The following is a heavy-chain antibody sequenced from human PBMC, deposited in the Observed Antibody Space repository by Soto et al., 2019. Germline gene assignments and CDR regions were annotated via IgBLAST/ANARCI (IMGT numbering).Heavy chain of an antibody. Sequence: QVQLQESGPGLVKPSDTLSLTCAVSGYSISSSNWWGWIRQPPGKGLEWIGYVYYNGSTYYNPSPMGRVTRSVDTAKNQFSLKPSSVTGVDTAVYYCARGQLLPEYWGQGTLVTVSS. J-gene: IGHJ4*02. CDR2: VYYNGST. CDR1: GYSISSSNW. CDR3: ARGQLLPEY. D-gene: IGHD2-15*01. V-gene: IGHV4-28*03.